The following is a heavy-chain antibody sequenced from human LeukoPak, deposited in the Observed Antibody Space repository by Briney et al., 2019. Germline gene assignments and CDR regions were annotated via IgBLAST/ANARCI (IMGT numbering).Heavy chain of an antibody. Sequence: GGSLRLSCAASGFTFSDYYMSWIRQAPGKGLEWVSYISSSGSTIYYADSVKGRFTISRDNSKNTLYLQMNSLRAEDTAVYYCAKAALGYNWFDPWGQGTLVTVSS. D-gene: IGHD3-16*01. CDR3: AKAALGYNWFDP. CDR2: ISSSGSTI. J-gene: IGHJ5*02. V-gene: IGHV3-11*04. CDR1: GFTFSDYY.